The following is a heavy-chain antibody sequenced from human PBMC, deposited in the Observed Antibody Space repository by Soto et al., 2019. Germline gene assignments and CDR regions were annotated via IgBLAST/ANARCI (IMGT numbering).Heavy chain of an antibody. D-gene: IGHD3-10*01. J-gene: IGHJ4*02. CDR1: GYSFSSIG. Sequence: QVQLVQSGAEVKKPGASVKVSCKTSGYSFSSIGISWVRQAPGQGLEWMGWISPHKDNTYYAQRLQGRGTMTTDTSTSTAYMELRSLRSDDTAVYFCARDLDGSGSYYTNYWGQGTLVTVSS. CDR3: ARDLDGSGSYYTNY. V-gene: IGHV1-18*01. CDR2: ISPHKDNT.